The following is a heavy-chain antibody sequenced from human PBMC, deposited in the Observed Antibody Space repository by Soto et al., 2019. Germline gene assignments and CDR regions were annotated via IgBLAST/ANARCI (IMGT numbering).Heavy chain of an antibody. V-gene: IGHV1-69*12. Sequence: QVQLVQSGAEVKKPESSVKVSCKAPGGTFSTYAISWVRQAPGQGLEWMGGIITMFGTANYAQRLQDRVTITADENTNTVYMELSSLRSDDTAVYFCASGIQLWLRRINNGYSGWGQGTLVTVSS. D-gene: IGHD5-18*01. CDR3: ASGIQLWLRRINNGYSG. CDR1: GGTFSTYA. J-gene: IGHJ4*02. CDR2: IITMFGTA.